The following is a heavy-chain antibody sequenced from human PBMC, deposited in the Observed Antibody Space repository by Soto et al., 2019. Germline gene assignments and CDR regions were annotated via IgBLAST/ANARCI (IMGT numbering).Heavy chain of an antibody. CDR3: AKDYLVWDFGVVRFDY. J-gene: IGHJ4*02. V-gene: IGHV3-23*01. CDR1: GFTFSSYA. Sequence: GGSLRLACAASGFTFSSYAMSWVRQAPGKGLEWVSAISGSGGSTYYADSVKGRFTISRDNSKNTLYLQMNSLRAEDTAVYYCAKDYLVWDFGVVRFDYWGQGTLVTVSS. CDR2: ISGSGGST. D-gene: IGHD3-3*01.